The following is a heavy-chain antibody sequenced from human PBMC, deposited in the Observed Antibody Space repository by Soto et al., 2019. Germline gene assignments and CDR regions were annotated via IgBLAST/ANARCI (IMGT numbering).Heavy chain of an antibody. CDR3: VRHVRHFDSRDPSPRYFDS. D-gene: IGHD3-22*01. CDR1: GDSVNRIDSC. V-gene: IGHV4-39*01. CDR2: IYYGGTI. J-gene: IGHJ4*02. Sequence: SETLSLTCTVSGDSVNRIDSCWAWIRQSPEEGLEWIGTIYYGGTIYYNPSLKRRLTISVDTPKNQFSMKLSSVTAADTAIYYCVRHVRHFDSRDPSPRYFDSWGQGSLVTVSS.